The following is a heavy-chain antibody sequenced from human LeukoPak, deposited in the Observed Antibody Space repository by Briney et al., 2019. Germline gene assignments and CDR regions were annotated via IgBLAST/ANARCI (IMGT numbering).Heavy chain of an antibody. CDR1: GFTFSSYA. Sequence: GGSLRLSCAASGFTFSSYAMSWVRQAPGKGLEWVSAISGSGGSTYYADSVKGRFTISRDNSKNTLYLQMDSLRAEDTAVYYCAKKIGSGSYSPFDYWGQGTLVTVSS. CDR3: AKKIGSGSYSPFDY. CDR2: ISGSGGST. V-gene: IGHV3-23*01. J-gene: IGHJ4*02. D-gene: IGHD3-10*01.